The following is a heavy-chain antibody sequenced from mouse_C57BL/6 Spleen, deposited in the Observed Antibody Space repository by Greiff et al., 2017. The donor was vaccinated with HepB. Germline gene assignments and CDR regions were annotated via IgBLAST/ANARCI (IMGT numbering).Heavy chain of an antibody. CDR3: ARRPGDY. Sequence: QVQLQQPGAELVRPGTSVKLSCKASGYTFTSYWMHWVKQRPGQGLEWTGVIDPSDSYTNYNQKFKGKATLTVDTSSSTAYMQLSSLTSEDSAVYYCARRPGDYWGQGTTLTVSS. J-gene: IGHJ2*01. V-gene: IGHV1-59*01. CDR2: IDPSDSYT. CDR1: GYTFTSYW.